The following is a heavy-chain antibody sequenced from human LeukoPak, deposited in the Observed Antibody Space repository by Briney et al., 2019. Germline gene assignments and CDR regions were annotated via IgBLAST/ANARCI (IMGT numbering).Heavy chain of an antibody. CDR1: GGSISSYY. Sequence: SETLSLTCTVSGGSISSYYWSWIRQPAGKGLEWIGRIYTSGSTNYNPSLKSRVTMSVDTSKTQFSLKLSSVTAADTAVYYCARDGYCSSTSCYTNWFDPWGQGTLVTVSS. V-gene: IGHV4-4*07. CDR2: IYTSGST. CDR3: ARDGYCSSTSCYTNWFDP. D-gene: IGHD2-2*02. J-gene: IGHJ5*02.